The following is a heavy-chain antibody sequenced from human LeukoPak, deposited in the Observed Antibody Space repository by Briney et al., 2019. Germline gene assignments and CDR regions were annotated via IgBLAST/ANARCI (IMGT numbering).Heavy chain of an antibody. V-gene: IGHV1-8*02. CDR2: MNPNSGNT. Sequence: GSSVKVSCKASGGTFSSYAIGWVRQAPGQGLEWMGWMNPNSGNTGYAQKFQGRVTMTRNTSISTAYMELSSLRSEDTAVYYCARGTETADCSSTSCYIHWGQGTLVTVSS. J-gene: IGHJ4*02. CDR3: ARGTETADCSSTSCYIH. CDR1: GGTFSSYA. D-gene: IGHD2-2*02.